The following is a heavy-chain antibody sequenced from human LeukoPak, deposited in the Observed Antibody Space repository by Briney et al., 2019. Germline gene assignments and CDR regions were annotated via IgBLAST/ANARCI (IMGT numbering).Heavy chain of an antibody. CDR1: GFTFSSYS. CDR2: ISSSSSYI. Sequence: GGSLRLSCAASGFTFSSYSMNWVRQAPGKGLEWASSISSSSSYIYYADSVKGRFTISRDNAKNSLYLQMNSLRAEDTAVYYCARDLDTMVRGGGYYYYGMDVWGQGTTVTVSS. J-gene: IGHJ6*02. CDR3: ARDLDTMVRGGGYYYYGMDV. V-gene: IGHV3-21*01. D-gene: IGHD3-10*01.